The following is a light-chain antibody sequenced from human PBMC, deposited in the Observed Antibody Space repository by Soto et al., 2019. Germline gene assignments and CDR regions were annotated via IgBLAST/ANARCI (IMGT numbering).Light chain of an antibody. CDR1: QSVSSSY. CDR3: QQYGSSPPIT. CDR2: GAS. Sequence: EIVLTQSPGTLSLSPGERATLSCRASQSVSSSYLAWYQQKPGQAPRLLIYGASSRANGIPDRFSGRGAGTDFSLIISRLESEDFAVYYCQQYGSSPPITFGQGTRLEIK. J-gene: IGKJ5*01. V-gene: IGKV3-20*01.